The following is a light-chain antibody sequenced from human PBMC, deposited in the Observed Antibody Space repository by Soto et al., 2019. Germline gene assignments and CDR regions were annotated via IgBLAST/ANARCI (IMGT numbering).Light chain of an antibody. Sequence: DIQITQSPSTLSASVGDRVTITCRASQSISNWLAWYQQKPGKAPNLLIYKVSRLESGVPSRFSGSGSGTEFTLTISSLQTDDFATYYCQQYNTYPLTFGGGTKVDIK. CDR3: QQYNTYPLT. CDR1: QSISNW. CDR2: KVS. J-gene: IGKJ4*01. V-gene: IGKV1-5*03.